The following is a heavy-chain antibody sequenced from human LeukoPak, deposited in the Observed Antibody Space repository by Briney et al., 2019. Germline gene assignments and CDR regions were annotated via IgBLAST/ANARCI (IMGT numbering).Heavy chain of an antibody. V-gene: IGHV4-39*01. CDR1: GGSISSSSYY. J-gene: IGHJ4*02. CDR3: ARPLYDSSGYYYHFDY. Sequence: SETLSLTCTVSGGSISSSSYYWGWIRQPPGKGLEWIGSIYYSGSTYYNPSLKSRVTISVDTSKNQFSLKLSSVTAADTAVYYCARPLYDSSGYYYHFDYWGQGTLVTVPS. D-gene: IGHD3-22*01. CDR2: IYYSGST.